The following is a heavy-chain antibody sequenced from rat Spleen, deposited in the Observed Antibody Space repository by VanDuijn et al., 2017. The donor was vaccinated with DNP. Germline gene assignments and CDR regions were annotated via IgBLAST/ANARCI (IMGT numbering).Heavy chain of an antibody. CDR3: ARGSTSIYWYFDF. Sequence: EVQLVESGGGLVQPGRSLKLSCAASGFTFSNYYMAWVRQAPKKGLEWVAAISPSGSRTYYLDSVKGRFTISREDAKSSPYLQMNSLKPEDTATYYCARGSTSIYWYFDFWGPGTMVTVSS. CDR2: ISPSGSRT. V-gene: IGHV5-27*01. J-gene: IGHJ1*01. CDR1: GFTFSNYY. D-gene: IGHD3-1*01.